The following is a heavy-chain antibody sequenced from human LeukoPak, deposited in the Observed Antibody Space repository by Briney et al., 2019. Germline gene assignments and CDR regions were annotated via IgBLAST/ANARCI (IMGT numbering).Heavy chain of an antibody. CDR1: GFTFSKLA. D-gene: IGHD4-17*01. CDR2: ISYDGSDT. J-gene: IGHJ3*01. CDR3: ARSAGDPQAFDV. V-gene: IGHV3-30-3*01. Sequence: GGSLRLSCTASGFTFSKLAMHWVRQAPNKGPEWVTVISYDGSDTRYADSVKGRFTISRDNSKNTLYLQINSLRVDDTAVFYCARSAGDPQAFDVWGQGTMVTVSS.